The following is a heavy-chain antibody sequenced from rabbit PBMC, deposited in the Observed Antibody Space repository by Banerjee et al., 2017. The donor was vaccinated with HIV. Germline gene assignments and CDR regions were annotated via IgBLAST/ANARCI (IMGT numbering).Heavy chain of an antibody. CDR2: IYNGDGST. CDR3: ARDILPGYYYGMD. D-gene: IGHD1-1*01. V-gene: IGHV1S47*01. CDR1: GIDFSSDG. Sequence: QEQLVESGGGLVTLGGSLKLSCEASGIDFSSDGINWVRQAPGKGLEWIAYIYNGDGSTYNASWVNGRFTISRSTSLNTVTLQMTSLTVADTATYFCARDILPGYYYGMD. J-gene: IGHJ6*01.